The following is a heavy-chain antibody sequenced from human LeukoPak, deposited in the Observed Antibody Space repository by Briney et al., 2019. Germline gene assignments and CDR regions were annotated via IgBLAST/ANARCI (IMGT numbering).Heavy chain of an antibody. J-gene: IGHJ4*02. CDR3: ARVRDNACDY. CDR1: GYMVSDYY. Sequence: ASVTVSCKTSGYMVSDYYMHWVRQAPGQGLEWMGWLRGDTGDTDSPQKFKGRVTMTRDTATNTAYMQLSRLTDDDTAIYFCARVRDNACDYWGQGTLVTVSS. V-gene: IGHV1-2*02. D-gene: IGHD1-1*01. CDR2: LRGDTGDT.